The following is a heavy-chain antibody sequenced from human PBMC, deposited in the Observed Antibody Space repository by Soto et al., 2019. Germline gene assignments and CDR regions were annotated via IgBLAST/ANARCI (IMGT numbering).Heavy chain of an antibody. V-gene: IGHV4-30-4*02. CDR3: ARSLYSGSYTNWFDP. CDR2: IYYSGST. Sequence: PSETLSLTCTVSGGSISSGDYYWSWIRQPPGKGLEWIGYIYYSGSTYYNPSLKSRVTISVDTSKKQFSLKLSSVTAADTAVYYCARSLYSGSYTNWFDPWGQGTLVTVSS. J-gene: IGHJ5*02. CDR1: GGSISSGDYY. D-gene: IGHD1-26*01.